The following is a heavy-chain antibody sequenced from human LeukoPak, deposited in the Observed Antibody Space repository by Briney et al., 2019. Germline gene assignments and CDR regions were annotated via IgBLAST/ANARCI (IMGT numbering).Heavy chain of an antibody. CDR3: ARQLYFDY. Sequence: SETLSLTCAVSGYSISSGYYWGWIRQPPGKLLEWIGSIYHSGSTYYNPSLKSRVTISVDTSKNQFSLKLSSVTAADTAVYYCARQLYFDYWGQGTLVTVSS. CDR2: IYHSGST. CDR1: GYSISSGYY. D-gene: IGHD1-1*01. J-gene: IGHJ4*02. V-gene: IGHV4-38-2*01.